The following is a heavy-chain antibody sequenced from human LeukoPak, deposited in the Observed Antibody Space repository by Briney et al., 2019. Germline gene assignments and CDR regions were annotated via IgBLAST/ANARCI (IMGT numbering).Heavy chain of an antibody. CDR2: TYYRSKWYN. V-gene: IGHV6-1*01. D-gene: IGHD2/OR15-2a*01. CDR1: GDSVSSNSAA. Sequence: SQTLSLTCAISGDSVSSNSAAWNWIRQSPSRGLEWLGRTYYRSKWYNDYAVSVKSRITINPDTSKNQFSLQLNSVTPEDTAVYYCARSSHYVPTTHDAFDIWGQGTMVTVSS. CDR3: ARSSHYVPTTHDAFDI. J-gene: IGHJ3*02.